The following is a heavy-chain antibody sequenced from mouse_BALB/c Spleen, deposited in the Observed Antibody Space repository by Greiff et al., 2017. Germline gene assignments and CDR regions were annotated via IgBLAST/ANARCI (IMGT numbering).Heavy chain of an antibody. V-gene: IGHV5-9-3*01. CDR2: ISSGGSYT. CDR1: GFTFSSYA. Sequence: EVQLQESGGGLVKPGGSLKLSCAASGFTFSSYAMSWVRQTPEKRLEWVATISSGGSYTYYPDSVKGRFTISRDNAKNTLYLQMSSLRSEDTAMYYCARHEGLRRFADWGQGTLVTVSA. D-gene: IGHD2-2*01. CDR3: ARHEGLRRFAD. J-gene: IGHJ3*01.